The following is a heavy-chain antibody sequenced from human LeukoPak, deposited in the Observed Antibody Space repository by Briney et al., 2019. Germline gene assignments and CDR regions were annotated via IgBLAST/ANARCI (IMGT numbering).Heavy chain of an antibody. Sequence: GGSLRLSCAASGFTFSSYGMHWVRQAPGKGLEWVAVISYDGSNKYYADSVKGRFTISRDNSKNTLYLQMNSLRAEDTAVYYCARRPPQLLSDAFDIWGQGTMVTVSS. CDR2: ISYDGSNK. V-gene: IGHV3-30*03. CDR1: GFTFSSYG. D-gene: IGHD2-2*01. J-gene: IGHJ3*02. CDR3: ARRPPQLLSDAFDI.